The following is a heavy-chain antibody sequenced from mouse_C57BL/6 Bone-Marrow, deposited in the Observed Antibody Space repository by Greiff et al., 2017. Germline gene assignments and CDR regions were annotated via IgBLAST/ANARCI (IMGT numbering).Heavy chain of an antibody. J-gene: IGHJ1*03. D-gene: IGHD1-1*01. CDR2: IYPGDGDT. V-gene: IGHV1-82*01. Sequence: VQLQQSGPELVKPGASVKISCKASGYAFSSSWMNWVKQRPGKGLEWIGRIYPGDGDTNYNGKFKGKATLTADKSSSTAYMQLSSLTSEDSAVYFCARRGLLRSNWYFDVWGTGTTVTVSS. CDR3: ARRGLLRSNWYFDV. CDR1: GYAFSSSW.